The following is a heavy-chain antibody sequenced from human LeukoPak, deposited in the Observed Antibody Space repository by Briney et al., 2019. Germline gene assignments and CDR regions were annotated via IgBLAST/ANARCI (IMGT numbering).Heavy chain of an antibody. D-gene: IGHD3-22*01. V-gene: IGHV4-34*01. Sequence: SETLSLTCAVYGGSFSGYYWSWIRQPPGKGLEWIGEINHSGSTNYNPSLKSRVTISVDTSKNQFSLKLSSVAAADTAVYYCARGYYYDSSGPRTRYYYYYGMDVWGQGTTVTVSS. J-gene: IGHJ6*02. CDR3: ARGYYYDSSGPRTRYYYYYGMDV. CDR1: GGSFSGYY. CDR2: INHSGST.